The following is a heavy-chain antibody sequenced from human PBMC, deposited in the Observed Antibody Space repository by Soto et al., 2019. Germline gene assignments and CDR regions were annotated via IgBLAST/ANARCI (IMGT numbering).Heavy chain of an antibody. CDR1: GFTFSDYY. Sequence: QVQLVESGGGLVKPGGSLRLSCAASGFTFSDYYMSWIRQAPGKGLEWVSYISSSSSYTNYADSVKGRFTISRDNAKNSLYLQMNSLRAEDTAVYYCARGGGDHRYCYYGMDVWGQGTTVTVSS. V-gene: IGHV3-11*05. CDR2: ISSSSSYT. D-gene: IGHD2-21*01. J-gene: IGHJ6*02. CDR3: ARGGGDHRYCYYGMDV.